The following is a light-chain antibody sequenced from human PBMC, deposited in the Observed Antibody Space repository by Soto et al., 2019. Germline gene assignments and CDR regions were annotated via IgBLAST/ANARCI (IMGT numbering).Light chain of an antibody. V-gene: IGKV1-5*01. Sequence: DIQMTQSPSTLSASVGDRVTITCRASQSIGRWLAWYQQKPGKAPNLLIYDASSLEGGVPSRFSGSGSGTEFTLTISSLQPDDFATYYCQHDNTYSSTFGQGTKVEIK. CDR3: QHDNTYSST. CDR2: DAS. J-gene: IGKJ1*01. CDR1: QSIGRW.